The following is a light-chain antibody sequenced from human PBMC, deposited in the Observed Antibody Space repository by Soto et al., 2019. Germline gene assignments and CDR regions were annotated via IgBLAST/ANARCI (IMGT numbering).Light chain of an antibody. V-gene: IGKV1-9*01. CDR2: GAS. J-gene: IGKJ2*01. CDR1: QGISTY. CDR3: QQLNSDWYA. Sequence: DIQLTQSPSFLSASVGDRVTITCRASQGISTYLAWYLQRPGKAPKLLIYGASTLRSGVPSRFCGSGSGTEFTLTISSLQPEDFGTYYCQQLNSDWYAFGQGTKLEIK.